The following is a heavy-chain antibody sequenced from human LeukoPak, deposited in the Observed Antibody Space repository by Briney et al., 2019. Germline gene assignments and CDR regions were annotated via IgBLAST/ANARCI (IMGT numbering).Heavy chain of an antibody. CDR1: GFTFSSYA. Sequence: PGGSLRLSCAASGFTFSSYAMHWVRQAPGKGLEWVAVISYDGSNKYYADSVKGRFTISRDNSKNTLYLQMNSLRAEDTAVYYCARMAAAGDDYWGQGTLVTVSS. V-gene: IGHV3-30-3*01. J-gene: IGHJ4*02. D-gene: IGHD6-13*01. CDR2: ISYDGSNK. CDR3: ARMAAAGDDY.